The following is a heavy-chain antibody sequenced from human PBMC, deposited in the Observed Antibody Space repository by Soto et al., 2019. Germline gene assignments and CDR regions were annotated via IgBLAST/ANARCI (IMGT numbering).Heavy chain of an antibody. D-gene: IGHD3-3*01. V-gene: IGHV4-30-4*01. CDR1: GGSISSGDYY. CDR3: ARVSYYDFWSGYPSYYYYGMDV. Sequence: QVQLQESGPGLVKPSQTLSLTCTVSGGSISSGDYYWSWIRQPPGKGLEWIGYIYYSGSTYYNPSLKSRVTISVDTSKNQFSLKLSSVTAADTAVYYCARVSYYDFWSGYPSYYYYGMDVWGQGTTVTVSS. J-gene: IGHJ6*02. CDR2: IYYSGST.